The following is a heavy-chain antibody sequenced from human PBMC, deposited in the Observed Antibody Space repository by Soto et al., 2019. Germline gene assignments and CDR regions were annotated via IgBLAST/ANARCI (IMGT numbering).Heavy chain of an antibody. Sequence: EVQLVESGGGLVQPGGSLRLSCAASGFTFSSYWMSWVRQAPGKGLEWVANIKQDGSEKYYVDSVKGRSTISRDNAKNSLYLQMNSLRAEDTAVYYCARDAECSGGSGYHHFDYWGQGTLVTVSS. V-gene: IGHV3-7*01. CDR1: GFTFSSYW. D-gene: IGHD2-15*01. CDR3: ARDAECSGGSGYHHFDY. CDR2: IKQDGSEK. J-gene: IGHJ4*02.